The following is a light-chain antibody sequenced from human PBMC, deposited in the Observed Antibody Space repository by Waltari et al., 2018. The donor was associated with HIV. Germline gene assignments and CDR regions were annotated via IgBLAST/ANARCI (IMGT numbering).Light chain of an antibody. CDR1: SSDVGGYNY. CDR2: DVN. CDR3: CSYAGSYSYVV. V-gene: IGLV2-11*01. Sequence: QSALTQPRSVSGSPGQSVTMSCSGTSSDVGGYNYVSWYQQHPGKAPKLMIYDVNKRPSGVPDRFCGSKSGNTASLTISGLQAEDEADYYCCSYAGSYSYVVLGGGTKLTVL. J-gene: IGLJ2*01.